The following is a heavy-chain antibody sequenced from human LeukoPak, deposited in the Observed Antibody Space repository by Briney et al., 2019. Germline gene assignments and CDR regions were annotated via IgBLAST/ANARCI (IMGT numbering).Heavy chain of an antibody. Sequence: PSETLSLTCAVYGGSFSGYYWSWIRQPPGKGLEWIGEINHSGSTNYNPSLKSRVTISVDTSKNQFSLKLSSVTAADTAVYYCARELAAGITRGAFDIWGQGTMVTVSS. J-gene: IGHJ3*02. CDR1: GGSFSGYY. CDR3: ARELAAGITRGAFDI. CDR2: INHSGST. D-gene: IGHD1-14*01. V-gene: IGHV4-34*01.